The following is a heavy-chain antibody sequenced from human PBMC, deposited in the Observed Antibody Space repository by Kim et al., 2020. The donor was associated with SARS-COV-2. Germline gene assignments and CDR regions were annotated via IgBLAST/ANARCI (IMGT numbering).Heavy chain of an antibody. CDR2: IKSKTDGGTT. CDR3: TAYNVGDFWSGDRYYFDY. V-gene: IGHV3-15*01. Sequence: GGSLRLSCAASGFTFSNAWMSWVRQAPGKGLEWVGRIKSKTDGGTTDYAAPVKGRFTISRDDSKNTLYLQMNSLKTEDTAVYYCTAYNVGDFWSGDRYYFDYWGQGTLVTVSS. J-gene: IGHJ4*02. CDR1: GFTFSNAW. D-gene: IGHD3-3*01.